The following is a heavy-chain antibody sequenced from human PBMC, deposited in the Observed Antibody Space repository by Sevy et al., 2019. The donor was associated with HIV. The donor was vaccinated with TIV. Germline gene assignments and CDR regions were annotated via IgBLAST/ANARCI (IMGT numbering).Heavy chain of an antibody. V-gene: IGHV3-30-3*01. D-gene: IGHD6-6*01. Sequence: GGSLRLSCAASGFTFSTYAMHWVRQAPGKGLEWVAVLSYDGNNKFYADSVKGRFTISRDNSKNTLYLQVNSLRADDTAVYYCAKNNQSRSPSGSYYYAMDVWGHGTTVTVSS. CDR1: GFTFSTYA. J-gene: IGHJ6*02. CDR2: LSYDGNNK. CDR3: AKNNQSRSPSGSYYYAMDV.